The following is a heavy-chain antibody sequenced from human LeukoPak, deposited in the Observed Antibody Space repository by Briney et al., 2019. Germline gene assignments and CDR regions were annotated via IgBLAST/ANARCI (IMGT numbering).Heavy chain of an antibody. CDR1: GFTFSSYW. CDR3: ATYRQVLLPFES. D-gene: IGHD2-8*02. V-gene: IGHV3-74*01. Sequence: PWGSLRLSCAASGFTFSSYWMHWVRQAPGKGLVWVSRIFPSGGEIHYADSVRGRFTISRDNSKSTLSLQMNSLRAEDTAIYYCATYRQVLLPFESWGQGTLVTVSS. CDR2: IFPSGGEI. J-gene: IGHJ4*02.